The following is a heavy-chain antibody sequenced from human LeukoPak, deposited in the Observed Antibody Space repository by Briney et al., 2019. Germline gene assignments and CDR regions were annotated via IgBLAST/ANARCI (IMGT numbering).Heavy chain of an antibody. CDR1: GFTFRNHW. J-gene: IGHJ4*02. D-gene: IGHD6-6*01. CDR2: ISSDGSST. Sequence: GGSLRLSCAASGFTFRNHWLHWVRQTPGKGLVWVSRISSDGSSTTYADSVKGRFTISRDNAKNTLYLQMNNLRAEDTAMYYCARDQRVTGRPDIDYWGQGTLVIVSS. V-gene: IGHV3-74*03. CDR3: ARDQRVTGRPDIDY.